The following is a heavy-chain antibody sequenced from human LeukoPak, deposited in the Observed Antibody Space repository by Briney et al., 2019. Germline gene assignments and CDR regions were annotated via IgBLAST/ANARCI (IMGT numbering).Heavy chain of an antibody. V-gene: IGHV3-74*01. CDR1: GFTFSTYW. CDR3: VRGPMGRGYGDI. Sequence: PGGSLRLSCAASGFTFSTYWMHWVRQAPGKGLVWVSRINSDGSSTTYADPVKGRFTVSRDNANNTLYVEMNSLRAEDTAVYYCVRGPMGRGYGDIWGQGTMVTVSS. D-gene: IGHD5-18*01. CDR2: INSDGSST. J-gene: IGHJ3*02.